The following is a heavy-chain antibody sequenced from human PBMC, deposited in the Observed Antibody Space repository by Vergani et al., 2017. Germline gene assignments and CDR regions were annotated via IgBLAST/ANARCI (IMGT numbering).Heavy chain of an antibody. V-gene: IGHV3-30-3*01. CDR2: ISYDGSNK. J-gene: IGHJ4*02. D-gene: IGHD5-18*01. CDR3: AREGERLQLWGYYFDY. CDR1: GFTFSSYA. Sequence: QVQLVESGGGVVQPGRSLRLSCAASGFTFSSYAMHWVRQAPGKGLEWVAVISYDGSNKYYADSVKGRFTISRDNSKNTLYLQMNSLRAEDTAVYYCAREGERLQLWGYYFDYWGQGTLVTVSS.